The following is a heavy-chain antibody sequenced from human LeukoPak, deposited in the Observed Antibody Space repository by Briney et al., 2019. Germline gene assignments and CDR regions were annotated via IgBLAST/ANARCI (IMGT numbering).Heavy chain of an antibody. V-gene: IGHV1-46*01. Sequence: GASVRVSCKASGYSFTNYYMHWVRQAPGQGLEWMGMINPSGGSTTYAQKFQGRVTMTRDMSTSTVYMELSSLISEDTAVYYCARTRGYYFDYWGQGTLVTVSS. CDR1: GYSFTNYY. CDR2: INPSGGST. J-gene: IGHJ4*02. CDR3: ARTRGYYFDY.